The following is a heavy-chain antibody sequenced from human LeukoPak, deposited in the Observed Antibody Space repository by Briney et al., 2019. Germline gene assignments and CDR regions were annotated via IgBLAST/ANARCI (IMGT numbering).Heavy chain of an antibody. Sequence: PGGSLRLSCAASGFTFSSYAMSWVRQAPGKGLEWVSAISGSGGSTYYADSVKGRFTISRDNAKNSLYLQMNSLRAEDTAVYYCARGYGDYGVSGYWGQGTLVTVSS. CDR3: ARGYGDYGVSGY. CDR1: GFTFSSYA. V-gene: IGHV3-23*01. CDR2: ISGSGGST. D-gene: IGHD4-17*01. J-gene: IGHJ4*02.